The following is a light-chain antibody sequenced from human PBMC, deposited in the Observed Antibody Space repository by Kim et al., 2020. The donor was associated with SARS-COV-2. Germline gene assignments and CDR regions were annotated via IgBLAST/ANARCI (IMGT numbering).Light chain of an antibody. CDR1: QDIRND. V-gene: IGKV1-17*01. CDR3: LQHNTYPIT. J-gene: IGKJ5*01. Sequence: ASVGDRVTITCRARQDIRNDLGWYQQTPGRAPKRLIHGASSLQRGVPSRFSGSGSGTEFTLSISSLQPEDFATYFCLQHNTYPITFGQGTRLEIK. CDR2: GAS.